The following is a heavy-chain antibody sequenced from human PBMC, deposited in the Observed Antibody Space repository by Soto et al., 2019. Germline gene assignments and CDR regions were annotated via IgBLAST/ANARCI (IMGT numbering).Heavy chain of an antibody. CDR1: GVSISSGGYS. V-gene: IGHV4-30-2*01. J-gene: IGHJ4*02. CDR2: TYHSVST. CDR3: AAGGGLPRYY. Sequence: QLPLQESGSGLVKPSQTLSLTCAVPGVSISSGGYSWSWIRQPPGKVLDWNGYTYHSVSTYYNPSLRSRVTTSVDRSKNQCSLKLSSVTAADTAVYYCAAGGGLPRYYWGQGTLVTVSS. D-gene: IGHD5-12*01.